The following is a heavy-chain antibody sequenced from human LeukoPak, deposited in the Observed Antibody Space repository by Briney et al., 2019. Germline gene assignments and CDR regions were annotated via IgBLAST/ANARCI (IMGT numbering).Heavy chain of an antibody. CDR3: ARHAAFAEYQSHLTHFDY. J-gene: IGHJ4*02. CDR1: GDSVSSNSGA. Sequence: SQTLSLTCAISGDSVSSNSGAWNWIRQSPSRGLEWLGRTYYRSKWYNDYAVSVKSRITINPDTSKNQCSLKLSSVTAADTAVYYCARHAAFAEYQSHLTHFDYWGQGTLVTVSS. V-gene: IGHV6-1*01. D-gene: IGHD2-2*01. CDR2: TYYRSKWYN.